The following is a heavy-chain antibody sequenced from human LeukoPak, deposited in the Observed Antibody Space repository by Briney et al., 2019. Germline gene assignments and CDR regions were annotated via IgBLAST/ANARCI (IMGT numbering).Heavy chain of an antibody. CDR2: IYRGCSDA. CDR1: GYNFTSYC. V-gene: IGHV5-51*01. J-gene: IGHJ5*02. Sequence: GESLKISCKGSGYNFTSYCIGWVRQRPGKGLEWMGSIYRGCSDARYSPSFQGQVTLSADKSLSTAYPQYGSPEARDPGRYYRARIPRNPPFHPWGQGTLDTVFS. CDR3: ARIPRNPPFHP. D-gene: IGHD1-14*01.